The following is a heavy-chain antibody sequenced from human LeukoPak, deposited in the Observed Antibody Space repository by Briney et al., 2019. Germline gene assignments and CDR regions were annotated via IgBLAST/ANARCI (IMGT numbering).Heavy chain of an antibody. V-gene: IGHV3-74*01. CDR1: GFTFSRYW. Sequence: PGGSLRLSCAASGFTFSRYWMHWVRQAPGKGLVWVSRIDEYGTTINYADSVKGRFTISRNNAGDTLFLQMNSLRAEDTAVYYCAKDVKKITAAGEIDYWGQGTLVTVSS. D-gene: IGHD6-13*01. J-gene: IGHJ4*02. CDR2: IDEYGTTI. CDR3: AKDVKKITAAGEIDY.